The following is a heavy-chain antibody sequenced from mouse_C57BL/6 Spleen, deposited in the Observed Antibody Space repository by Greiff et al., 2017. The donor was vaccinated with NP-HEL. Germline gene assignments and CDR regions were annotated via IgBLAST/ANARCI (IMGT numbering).Heavy chain of an antibody. J-gene: IGHJ4*01. Sequence: QVHVKQSGAELARPGASVKLSCKASGYTFTSYGISWVKQRTGQGLEWIGEIYPRSGNTYYNEKFKGKATLTADKSSSTAYMELRSLTSEDSAVYFCARETPTTVVATRAMDYWGQGTSVTVSS. CDR3: ARETPTTVVATRAMDY. CDR1: GYTFTSYG. V-gene: IGHV1-81*01. D-gene: IGHD1-1*01. CDR2: IYPRSGNT.